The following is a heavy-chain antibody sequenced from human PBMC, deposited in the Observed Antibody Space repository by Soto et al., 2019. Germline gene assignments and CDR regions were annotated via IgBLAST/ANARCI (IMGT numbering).Heavy chain of an antibody. CDR3: ARMPTLARAYYYILTCYHLDY. V-gene: IGHV3-48*02. D-gene: IGHD3-9*01. J-gene: IGHJ4*02. CDR2: ISSGSTTI. Sequence: EVQLEESGGGLVQPGASLRLSCAASGFTFSNYSMNWVRQAPGKGLEWVSYISSGSTTIYYADSVKGRFTISRDNAKNSLFLQMNSLRDEYTAVYYCARMPTLARAYYYILTCYHLDYWGQGTLVTVSS. CDR1: GFTFSNYS.